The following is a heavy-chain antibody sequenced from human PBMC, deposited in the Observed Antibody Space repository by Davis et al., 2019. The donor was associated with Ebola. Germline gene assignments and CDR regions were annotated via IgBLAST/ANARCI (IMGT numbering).Heavy chain of an antibody. CDR1: GYTFTSYY. Sequence: ASVKVSCKASGYTFTSYYMHWVRQAPGQGLEWMGIINPSGGSTSYAQKFQGRVTMTRDTSTSTVYMELSSLRSEDTAVYYCARGFGASYYDFWSGYYRGPNFDYWGQGTLVTVSS. D-gene: IGHD3-3*01. J-gene: IGHJ4*02. CDR3: ARGFGASYYDFWSGYYRGPNFDY. CDR2: INPSGGST. V-gene: IGHV1-46*01.